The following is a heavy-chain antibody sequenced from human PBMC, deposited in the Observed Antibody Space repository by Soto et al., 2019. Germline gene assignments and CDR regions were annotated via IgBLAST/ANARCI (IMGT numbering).Heavy chain of an antibody. V-gene: IGHV3-33*01. D-gene: IGHD6-6*01. Sequence: LRLSCAASGFTFSTYGMHWVRQAPGKGLEWVAVIWYDGSNKYYADSVKGRFTISRDNSKNTLYLQMNSLRAEDTAVYYCARDETGDSSSSTLYWGQGTLVTVSS. CDR1: GFTFSTYG. CDR2: IWYDGSNK. CDR3: ARDETGDSSSSTLY. J-gene: IGHJ4*02.